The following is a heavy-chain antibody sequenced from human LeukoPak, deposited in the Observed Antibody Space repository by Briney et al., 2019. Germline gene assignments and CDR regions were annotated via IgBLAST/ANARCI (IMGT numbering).Heavy chain of an antibody. CDR1: GGSPTGYN. CDR2: INHSGST. CDR3: ASSCSGGSCYGT. J-gene: IGHJ5*02. V-gene: IGHV4-34*01. D-gene: IGHD2-15*01. Sequence: SETPSLTRAVYGGSPTGYNWSSIRHPPGKGLEWIGEINHSGSTNYNPSLKSRVTISVDTSKNQFSLKLSSVTAADTAVYYCASSCSGGSCYGTWGQGTLVTVSS.